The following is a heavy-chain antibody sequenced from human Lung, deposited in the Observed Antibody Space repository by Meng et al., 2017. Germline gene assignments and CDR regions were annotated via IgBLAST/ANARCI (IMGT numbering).Heavy chain of an antibody. V-gene: IGHV4-30-2*01. Sequence: QLQLQESGSGLVKPSQPLSLTCAVPGGAISSGGYSWSWIRQPPGKGLEWIGYISHSGSTYYNPSLKNRVTISVDRSKNQFSLRLTSVTAADTAVYSCARDDSGYADFDSWGQGTLVTVSS. CDR2: ISHSGST. CDR1: GGAISSGGYS. CDR3: ARDDSGYADFDS. J-gene: IGHJ4*02. D-gene: IGHD3-22*01.